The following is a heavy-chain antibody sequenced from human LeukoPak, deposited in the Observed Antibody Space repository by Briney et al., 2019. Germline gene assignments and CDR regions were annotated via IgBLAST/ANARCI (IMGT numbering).Heavy chain of an antibody. CDR3: AKKDYYYMDV. CDR1: GGSFSGYY. V-gene: IGHV4-34*01. J-gene: IGHJ6*03. CDR2: INHSGST. Sequence: SGTLSLTCAVYGGSFSGYYWSWIRQPPGKGLEWIGEINHSGSTNYNPSLKSRVTISVDKSKNQFSLKLNSVTAADTAVYYCAKKDYYYMDVWGTGTTVTVSS.